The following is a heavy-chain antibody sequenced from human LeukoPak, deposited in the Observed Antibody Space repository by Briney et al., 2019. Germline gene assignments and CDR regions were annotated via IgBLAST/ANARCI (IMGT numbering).Heavy chain of an antibody. Sequence: SETLSLTCTVSGVSINTYYWSWIRQHPGKGLEWIGYVYYTGVTNYNPSLKSRVSISLDTSKSQFSLKLSSVTAADTAVYYCASQLGGTTFHWGQGTLVTVSS. D-gene: IGHD1-1*01. V-gene: IGHV4-59*01. J-gene: IGHJ4*02. CDR3: ASQLGGTTFH. CDR1: GVSINTYY. CDR2: VYYTGVT.